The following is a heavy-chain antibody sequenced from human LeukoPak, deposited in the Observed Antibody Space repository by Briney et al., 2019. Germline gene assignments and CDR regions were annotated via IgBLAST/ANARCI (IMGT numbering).Heavy chain of an antibody. CDR3: ARDWGWGGYNSSPDF. CDR1: GGSISSYY. Sequence: ASETLSLTCTVSGGSISSYYWSWIRQSPGKGLEWIGYVFHSGSPKYNPSLNSRVTISIDTSKNQFSLKLSSVTAADTAVYYCARDWGWGGYNSSPDFWGQGTLVTVSS. CDR2: VFHSGSP. J-gene: IGHJ4*02. V-gene: IGHV4-59*12. D-gene: IGHD5-24*01.